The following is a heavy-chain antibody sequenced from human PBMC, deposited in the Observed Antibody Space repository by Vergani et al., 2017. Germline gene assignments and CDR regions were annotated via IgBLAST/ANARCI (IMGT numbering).Heavy chain of an antibody. Sequence: EVQLLESGGGLVQPGGSLRLSCAASGFTFSSYAMSWVRQAPGKGLEWVSAISGSGGSTYYADSVKGRFTISRDNSKKPLYLQMNSLRAEDTAVYYCAKDVTMVRGVMFDYWGQGPLVAVSS. V-gene: IGHV3-23*01. CDR3: AKDVTMVRGVMFDY. D-gene: IGHD3-10*01. CDR1: GFTFSSYA. J-gene: IGHJ4*02. CDR2: ISGSGGST.